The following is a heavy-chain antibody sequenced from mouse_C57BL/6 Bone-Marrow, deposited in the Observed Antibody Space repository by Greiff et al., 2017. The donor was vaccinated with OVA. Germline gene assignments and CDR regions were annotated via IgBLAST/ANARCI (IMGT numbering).Heavy chain of an antibody. J-gene: IGHJ2*01. Sequence: VQGVESGAELARPGASVKLSCKASGYTFTRYGISWVKQRTGQGLEWIGEIYPRSGNNYYNEKFKGMATLTADKSSSTAYMQLNNLTSEDSAVKYSARTGGPDYWGQGTTLTVSA. V-gene: IGHV1-81*01. CDR3: ARTGGPDY. CDR1: GYTFTRYG. CDR2: IYPRSGNN.